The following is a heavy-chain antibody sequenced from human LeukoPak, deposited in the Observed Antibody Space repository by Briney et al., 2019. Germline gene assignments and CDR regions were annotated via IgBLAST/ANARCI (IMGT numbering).Heavy chain of an antibody. J-gene: IGHJ4*02. CDR1: GFTLSSYA. V-gene: IGHV3-23*01. D-gene: IGHD2-21*02. CDR3: AKAGAYCGGDCYSRYFDY. CDR2: ISGSGGRT. Sequence: GGSLRLSCAASGFTLSSYAMSWVRQAPGKGLEWVSAISGSGGRTYYADSVKGRFTISRDNSKNTLYLQMNSLRAEDTAVYYCAKAGAYCGGDCYSRYFDYWGQGTLVTVPS.